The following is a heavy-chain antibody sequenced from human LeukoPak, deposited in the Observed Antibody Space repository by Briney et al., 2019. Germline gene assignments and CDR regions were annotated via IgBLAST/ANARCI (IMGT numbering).Heavy chain of an antibody. D-gene: IGHD3-3*01. Sequence: GGSLRLSCAASGFTFSSYSMNWVREAPGKGLEWVSYISSSSSTIYYADSVKGRFTISRDNAKNSLYLQMNSLRAEDTAVHYCAKVRGYDDYYYYYMDVWGKGTTVTVSS. J-gene: IGHJ6*03. CDR2: ISSSSSTI. CDR3: AKVRGYDDYYYYYMDV. CDR1: GFTFSSYS. V-gene: IGHV3-48*04.